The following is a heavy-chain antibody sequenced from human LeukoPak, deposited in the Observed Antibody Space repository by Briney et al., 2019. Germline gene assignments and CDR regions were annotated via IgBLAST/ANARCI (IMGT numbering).Heavy chain of an antibody. J-gene: IGHJ5*02. CDR2: ISAYNGNT. V-gene: IGHV1-18*01. Sequence: GSSVKVSCKASGGTFSSYAISWVRQAPGQGLEWMGWISAYNGNTNYAQKLQGRVTMTTDTSTSTAYMELRSLRSDDTAVYYCARDRSSTTLVDWFDPWGQGTLVTVSS. CDR3: ARDRSSTTLVDWFDP. D-gene: IGHD2-2*01. CDR1: GGTFSSYA.